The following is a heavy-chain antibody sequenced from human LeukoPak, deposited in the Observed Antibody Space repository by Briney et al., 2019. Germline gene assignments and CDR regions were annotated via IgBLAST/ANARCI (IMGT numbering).Heavy chain of an antibody. CDR3: ASLSVAGRNFDY. CDR2: ISGSGGST. CDR1: GFTFSSYA. Sequence: GSLRLSCAASGFTFSSYAMSWVRQASGKGLEWVSAISGSGGSTYYADSVKGRFTISRDNSKNTLYLQMNSLRAEDTAVYYCASLSVAGRNFDYWGQGTLVTVSS. V-gene: IGHV3-23*01. J-gene: IGHJ4*02. D-gene: IGHD6-19*01.